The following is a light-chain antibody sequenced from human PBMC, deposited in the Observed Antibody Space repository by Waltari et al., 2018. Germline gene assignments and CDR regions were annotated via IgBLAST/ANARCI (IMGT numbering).Light chain of an antibody. CDR1: NIRSKH. CDR3: QVWDPNSDRQV. CDR2: DDS. Sequence: SYVVTQPPSVSVAPGQTAPITCEGDNIRSKHVNWYQPEPGQAPVLVVYDDSDRPSGIPERFSGSNSGNTATLTISRVEAGDEADYYCQVWDPNSDRQVFGGGTKLTVL. J-gene: IGLJ2*01. V-gene: IGLV3-21*02.